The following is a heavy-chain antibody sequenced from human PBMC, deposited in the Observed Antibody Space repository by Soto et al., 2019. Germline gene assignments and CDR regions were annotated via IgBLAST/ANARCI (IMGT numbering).Heavy chain of an antibody. CDR1: GGSFSGYY. Sequence: SETLSLTCAVYGGSFSGYYWTWIRQPPGTGLEWIGYIYHSGSTYYNPSLKSRVTISVDRSKNQFSLKLSSVTAADTAVYYCARVPGPWGQGTLVTVSS. CDR2: IYHSGST. D-gene: IGHD3-10*01. J-gene: IGHJ5*02. CDR3: ARVPGP. V-gene: IGHV4-34*01.